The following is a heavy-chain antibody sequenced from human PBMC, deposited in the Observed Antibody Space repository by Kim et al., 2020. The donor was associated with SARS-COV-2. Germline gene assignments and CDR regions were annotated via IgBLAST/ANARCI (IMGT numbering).Heavy chain of an antibody. Sequence: ASVKVSCQTSGYTFASYGVGWVRQAPRQGLAWLGWISTYDGITNYAQKFQGRLALTTDASTSTDYMEMTGLRSDDTAMYYCTRRGFDGYEYFDYWGQGTLVTVSA. D-gene: IGHD5-12*01. V-gene: IGHV1-18*01. CDR2: ISTYDGIT. CDR3: TRRGFDGYEYFDY. J-gene: IGHJ4*02. CDR1: GYTFASYG.